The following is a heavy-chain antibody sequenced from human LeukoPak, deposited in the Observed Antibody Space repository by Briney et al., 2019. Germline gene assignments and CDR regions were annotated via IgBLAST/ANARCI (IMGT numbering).Heavy chain of an antibody. CDR3: ARGDKQLVFNRNKGGFDP. J-gene: IGHJ5*02. V-gene: IGHV3-30*04. CDR2: ISYDGSNK. Sequence: GGSLRLSCAASGFTFSSYAMHWVRQAPGKGLEWVTIISYDGSNKYYADSVKGRFTISRDNSKNTLYLHMNSLRTEDTAVYYCARGDKQLVFNRNKGGFDPWGQGTLVTVSS. D-gene: IGHD6-13*01. CDR1: GFTFSSYA.